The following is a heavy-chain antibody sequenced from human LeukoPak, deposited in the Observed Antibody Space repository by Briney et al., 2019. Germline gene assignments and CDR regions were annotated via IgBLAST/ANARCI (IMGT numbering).Heavy chain of an antibody. CDR2: IWYDGSNK. CDR1: GFTFSSYG. D-gene: IGHD1-26*01. CDR3: ATSGSHAGNYYYYMDV. J-gene: IGHJ6*03. V-gene: IGHV3-33*01. Sequence: GRSLRLSCAASGFTFSSYGMHWVRQAPGKGLEWVAVIWYDGSNKYYADSVKGRFTISRDNSKNTLYLQMNSLRAEDTAVYYCATSGSHAGNYYYYMDVWGKGTTVTVSS.